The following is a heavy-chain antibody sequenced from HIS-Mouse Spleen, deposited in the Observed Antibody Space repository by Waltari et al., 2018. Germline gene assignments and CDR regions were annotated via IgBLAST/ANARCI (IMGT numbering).Heavy chain of an antibody. CDR2: ISYDGSNK. J-gene: IGHJ4*02. V-gene: IGHV3-30*18. CDR1: GFTFSSYG. CDR3: AKDKHHAFDY. Sequence: QVQLVASGGGVVQPWRSLRLSCAASGFTFSSYGMHWVRQAPGKGLGWVAVISYDGSNKYYADSVKGRFTISRDNSKNTLYLQMNSLRAEDTAVYYCAKDKHHAFDYWGQGTLVTVSS.